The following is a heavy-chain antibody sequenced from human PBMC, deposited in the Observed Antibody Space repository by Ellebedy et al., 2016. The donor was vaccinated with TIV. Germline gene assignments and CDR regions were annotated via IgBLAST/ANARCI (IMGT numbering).Heavy chain of an antibody. CDR3: ARDGHYFAMDV. V-gene: IGHV3-7*03. CDR1: GFTFSSYN. J-gene: IGHJ6*02. CDR2: IKYDGSEK. Sequence: GGSLRLSXAASGFTFSSYNMNWVRQAPGKGLEWVANIKYDGSEKYYADSVKGRITTSRDNAKNSLFLQMNSLRAEDTAVYYCARDGHYFAMDVWGQGTTVAVSS.